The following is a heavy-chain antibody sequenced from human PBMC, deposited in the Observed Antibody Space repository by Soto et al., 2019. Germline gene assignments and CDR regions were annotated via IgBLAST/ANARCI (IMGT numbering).Heavy chain of an antibody. D-gene: IGHD3-10*01. CDR3: ARDRGYDAHDYYYNAMDV. CDR2: IRGFSPYT. V-gene: IGHV3-21*01. CDR1: GLTFRTYT. J-gene: IGHJ6*02. Sequence: GGSLRLSCISSGLTFRTYTMNWVRQAPGKGLEWVSGIRGFSPYTFYAESVKGRFTISRDNAKNSLYLQMDSLRAEDTAVYYCARDRGYDAHDYYYNAMDVWGQGTTVTVSS.